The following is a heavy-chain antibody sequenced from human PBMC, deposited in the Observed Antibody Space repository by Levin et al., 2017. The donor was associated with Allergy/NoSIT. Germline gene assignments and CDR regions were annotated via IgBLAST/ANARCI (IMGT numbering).Heavy chain of an antibody. V-gene: IGHV4-30-4*01. J-gene: IGHJ4*02. CDR2: IYHTGAT. CDR1: GGSLSSGDFY. Sequence: SETLSLTCFVSGGSLSSGDFYWSWIRQPPGKGLEWIGYIYHTGATYYTPSLKTRLTMSVDTSRNQFSLNLNSVTVADTAVYFWGRGNRGIDYWGPGTLVTVSA. CDR3: GRGNRGIDY.